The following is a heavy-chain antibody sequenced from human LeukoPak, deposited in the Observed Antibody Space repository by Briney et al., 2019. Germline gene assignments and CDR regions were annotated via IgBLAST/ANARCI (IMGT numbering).Heavy chain of an antibody. Sequence: GGSLRLSCAASGFTFSSYSMNWVRQAPGKGLEWVSSVSGGSSYIFYADSVKGRFTISRDNAKSSLYLHMNSLRAEDTAVYYCARASDNTAALFDWGQGTVVTVSS. D-gene: IGHD6-13*01. V-gene: IGHV3-21*01. CDR3: ARASDNTAALFD. J-gene: IGHJ4*02. CDR1: GFTFSSYS. CDR2: VSGGSSYI.